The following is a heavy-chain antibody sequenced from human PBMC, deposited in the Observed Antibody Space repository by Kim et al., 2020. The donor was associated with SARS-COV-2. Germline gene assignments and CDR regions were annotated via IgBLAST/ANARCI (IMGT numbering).Heavy chain of an antibody. CDR2: IIPIFGTA. Sequence: SVKVSCKASGGTFSSYAISWVRQAPGQGLEWMGGIIPIFGTANYAQKFQGRVTITADESTSTAYMELSSLRSEDTAVYYCARDILFGESFNAFDIWGQGTMVTVSS. CDR3: ARDILFGESFNAFDI. V-gene: IGHV1-69*13. J-gene: IGHJ3*02. D-gene: IGHD3-10*01. CDR1: GGTFSSYA.